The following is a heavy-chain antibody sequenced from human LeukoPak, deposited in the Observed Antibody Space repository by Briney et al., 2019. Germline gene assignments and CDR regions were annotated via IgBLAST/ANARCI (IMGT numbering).Heavy chain of an antibody. J-gene: IGHJ5*02. CDR3: VRSKSGTYGWFEP. D-gene: IGHD4-17*01. Sequence: PSETLSLTCTVSGGSISTYYWSWIRQPPGKGLEWIGSMYYTGNTNYSPSLESRLTISVDTSKNQFSLKVSSVTAADTALYYCVRSKSGTYGWFEPWGQGTLVTVSS. CDR2: MYYTGNT. V-gene: IGHV4-59*01. CDR1: GGSISTYY.